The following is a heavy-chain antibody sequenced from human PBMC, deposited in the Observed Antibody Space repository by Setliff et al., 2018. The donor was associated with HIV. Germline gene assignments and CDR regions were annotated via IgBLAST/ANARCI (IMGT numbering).Heavy chain of an antibody. CDR3: ARDPELKQWLVRSPSFYFDY. Sequence: ASVKVSCKASGYVFSVYQIHWVRQAPGQGLEYMGYIIPNSGGTMFARKFQDRVTMTRDTSISTVYLELSRLTSDDTAVYFCARDPELKQWLVRSPSFYFDYWGQGTLVTVSS. D-gene: IGHD6-19*01. CDR2: IIPNSGGT. J-gene: IGHJ4*02. V-gene: IGHV1-2*02. CDR1: GYVFSVYQ.